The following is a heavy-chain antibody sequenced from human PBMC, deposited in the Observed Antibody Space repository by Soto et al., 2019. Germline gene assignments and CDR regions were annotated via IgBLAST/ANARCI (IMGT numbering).Heavy chain of an antibody. CDR1: GFSLSSSGVG. CDR3: AHRFPYSSYWDVGWFDT. D-gene: IGHD2-21*01. J-gene: IGHJ5*02. CDR2: IYWDNDR. Sequence: QITLKESGPTLVEPTQTLTLTCSFSGFSLSSSGVGVGWLRQAPGKALECLGIIYWDNDRRYNPSLKKRLTLTKATSQTQVILTMTYMEPVDTAAYYCAHRFPYSSYWDVGWFDTWGQGTLVTVS. V-gene: IGHV2-5*02.